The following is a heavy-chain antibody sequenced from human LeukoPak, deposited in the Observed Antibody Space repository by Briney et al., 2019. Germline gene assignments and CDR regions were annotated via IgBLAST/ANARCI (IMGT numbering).Heavy chain of an antibody. CDR1: DGSISRYY. CDR3: ATSRFMLLGVIGAFDI. J-gene: IGHJ3*02. V-gene: IGHV4-4*09. D-gene: IGHD3-10*01. CDR2: IYNSGIT. Sequence: PSETLSLTCTVSDGSISRYYWSRIRQPPGKGLEWIGYIYNSGITNYTPFLKSRVTISVDTSKNQFSLNLSSVTAADTAVYYCATSRFMLLGVIGAFDIWGQGTMVTVSS.